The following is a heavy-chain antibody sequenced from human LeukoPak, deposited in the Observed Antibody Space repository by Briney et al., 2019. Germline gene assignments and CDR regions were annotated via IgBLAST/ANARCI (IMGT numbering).Heavy chain of an antibody. CDR3: ETVWSSGYDFDY. CDR1: GFTFSSYA. CDR2: FSGGAGTT. J-gene: IGHJ4*02. Sequence: GGSLSLFCTASGFTFSSYAMSWVRQAPGKGLEWVSAFSGGAGTTFCALCVEGGFTLPRDNSKHTMYLQMNSLRAEDTAIYYCETVWSSGYDFDYWGQGTLVTVSS. V-gene: IGHV3-23*01. D-gene: IGHD5-12*01.